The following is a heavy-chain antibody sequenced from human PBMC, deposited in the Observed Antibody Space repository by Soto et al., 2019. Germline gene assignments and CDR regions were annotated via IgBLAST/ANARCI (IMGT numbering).Heavy chain of an antibody. J-gene: IGHJ4*02. V-gene: IGHV4-30-2*01. CDR2: IYHGGST. CDR1: GGSISSGGYS. D-gene: IGHD3-16*01. Sequence: QLQLQESGSGLVQPSQTLSLTCAVSGGSISSGGYSWNWIRQPPGKGLEWIGYIYHGGSTYYNPSLESRVTISMDRSKNQFSLNLSSVTAADTAVYYCARVRGLGAFDYWGQGTLVTVSS. CDR3: ARVRGLGAFDY.